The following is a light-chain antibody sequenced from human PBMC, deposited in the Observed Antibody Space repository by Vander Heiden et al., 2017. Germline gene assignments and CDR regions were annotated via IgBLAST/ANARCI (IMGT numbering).Light chain of an antibody. CDR1: SSNIGAGYD. CDR3: QSFDSSLTGPVV. CDR2: GNT. J-gene: IGLJ2*01. Sequence: QSALPPPPSVSGAPGQRVTISCTGSSSNIGAGYDVHWYQQLPGAAPKLLNDGNTHRPSGVPDLFSGSKSGTSASLAITGLQAEDEAVYSCQSFDSSLTGPVVFGGGTKLTVL. V-gene: IGLV1-40*01.